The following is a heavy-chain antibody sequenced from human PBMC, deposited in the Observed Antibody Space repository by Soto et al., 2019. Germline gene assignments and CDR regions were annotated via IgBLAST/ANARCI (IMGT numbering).Heavy chain of an antibody. CDR2: IYYSGST. CDR1: GGSISSSSYY. D-gene: IGHD3-16*02. Sequence: SETLSLTCTVSGGSISSSSYYWGWIRQPPGKGLEWIGSIYYSGSTYYNPSLKSRVTISVDTSKNQFSLKLSSVTAADTAVYYCASFSMITFGGVIVPLGMDVWGQGTTVTVSS. V-gene: IGHV4-39*01. CDR3: ASFSMITFGGVIVPLGMDV. J-gene: IGHJ6*02.